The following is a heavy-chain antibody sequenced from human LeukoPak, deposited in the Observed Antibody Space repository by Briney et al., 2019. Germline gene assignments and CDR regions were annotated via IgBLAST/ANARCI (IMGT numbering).Heavy chain of an antibody. CDR3: ARETNDYGYDAFDI. CDR1: GGTFSSYT. V-gene: IGHV1-69*01. Sequence: ASVTVSCKASGGTFSSYTVSWVRQAPGQGLEWMGGIIPIFGTANYAQKFQGRSTITADESTSTVYMELSSLRSEDTAVYYCARETNDYGYDAFDIWGQGTMVTVSS. CDR2: IIPIFGTA. D-gene: IGHD4-17*01. J-gene: IGHJ3*02.